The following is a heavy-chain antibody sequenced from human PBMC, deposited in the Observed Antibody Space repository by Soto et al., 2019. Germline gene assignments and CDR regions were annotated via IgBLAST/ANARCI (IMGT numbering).Heavy chain of an antibody. CDR3: ARAHAPTLPFDY. V-gene: IGHV4-59*01. D-gene: IGHD2-15*01. Sequence: SETLSLTCTVSGGSIRNVYWSWIRQAPGKGLEWIGFIFHSGNAKYNPSLKSRVTISVDTSKNQFSLSLDSVTAADTAVYFCARAHAPTLPFDYAAKGTVVTVSS. CDR2: IFHSGNA. CDR1: GGSIRNVY. J-gene: IGHJ4*01.